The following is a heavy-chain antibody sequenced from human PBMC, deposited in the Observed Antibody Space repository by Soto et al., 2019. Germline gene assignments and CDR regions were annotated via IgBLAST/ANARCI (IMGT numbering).Heavy chain of an antibody. Sequence: GASVKVSCKASGYTFTGYYMHWVRQAPGQGLEWMGWINPNSGGTNYAQKFQGWVTMTRDTSISTAYMELSRLRSDDTAVYYCARSVVVVAATRGFNYYYGMDVWGQGTTVTVSS. CDR3: ARSVVVVAATRGFNYYYGMDV. J-gene: IGHJ6*02. D-gene: IGHD2-15*01. V-gene: IGHV1-2*04. CDR1: GYTFTGYY. CDR2: INPNSGGT.